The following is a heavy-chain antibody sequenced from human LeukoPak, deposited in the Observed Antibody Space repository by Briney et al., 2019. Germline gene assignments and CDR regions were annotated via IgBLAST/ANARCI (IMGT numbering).Heavy chain of an antibody. D-gene: IGHD6-19*01. CDR2: ISYDGSNK. CDR3: ASVAGSRDY. Sequence: GGSLRLSCAASGFTSSSYAMHWVRQAPGKGLEWVAVISYDGSNKYYADSVKGRFTISRDNSKNTLYLQMNSLRAEDTAVYYCASVAGSRDYWGQGTLVTVSS. CDR1: GFTSSSYA. V-gene: IGHV3-30-3*01. J-gene: IGHJ4*02.